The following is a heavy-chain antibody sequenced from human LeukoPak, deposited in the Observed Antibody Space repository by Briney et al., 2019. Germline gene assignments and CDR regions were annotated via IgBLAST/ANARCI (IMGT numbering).Heavy chain of an antibody. CDR3: ARVPNYDYVWGSYRYCAFDI. CDR2: IYYSGST. CDR1: GGSFSGYY. V-gene: IGHV4-34*01. D-gene: IGHD3-16*02. Sequence: PSETLSLTCAVYGGSFSGYYWSWIRQPPGKGLEWIGSIYYSGSTYYNPSLKSRVTISVDTSKNQFSLKLSSVTAADTAVYYCARVPNYDYVWGSYRYCAFDIWGQGTMVTVSS. J-gene: IGHJ3*02.